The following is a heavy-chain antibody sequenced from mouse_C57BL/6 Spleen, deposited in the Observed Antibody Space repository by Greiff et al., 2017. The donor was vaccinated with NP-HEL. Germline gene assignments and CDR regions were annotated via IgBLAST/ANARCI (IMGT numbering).Heavy chain of an antibody. Sequence: QVQLQQSDAELVKPGASVKISCKASGYTFTDHTIHWMKQRPEQGLEWIGYIYPRAGSTKYNEKLKGKATLTADKSSSTAYMQLNSLTSEDSAVYFCAIECVYDDYDVYLDYWGQGTTLTVSS. V-gene: IGHV1-78*01. J-gene: IGHJ2*01. D-gene: IGHD2-4*01. CDR3: AIECVYDDYDVYLDY. CDR2: IYPRAGST. CDR1: GYTFTDHT.